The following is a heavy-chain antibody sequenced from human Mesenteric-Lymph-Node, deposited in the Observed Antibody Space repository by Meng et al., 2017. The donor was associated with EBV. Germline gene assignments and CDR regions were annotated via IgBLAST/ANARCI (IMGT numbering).Heavy chain of an antibody. V-gene: IGHV3-53*01. CDR2: INTGGST. CDR1: GFTVSSNY. D-gene: IGHD6-13*01. Sequence: VELGGGLCQPWGSLRLACGASGFTVSSNYMNWVRQAPGKGLEWVSVINTGGSTSYADSVKGRFTISRDNSKNTVHLLMNSLRAEDTAVYYCARESGSWSYFDLWGRGTLVTVSS. J-gene: IGHJ2*01. CDR3: ARESGSWSYFDL.